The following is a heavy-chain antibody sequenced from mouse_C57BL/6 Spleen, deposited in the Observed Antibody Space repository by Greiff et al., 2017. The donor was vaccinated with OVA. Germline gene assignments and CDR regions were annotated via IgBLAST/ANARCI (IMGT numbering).Heavy chain of an antibody. V-gene: IGHV1-69*01. CDR3: AGVLTGTASWFAY. J-gene: IGHJ3*01. D-gene: IGHD4-1*01. Sequence: QVQLKESGAELVMPGASVKLSCKASGYTFTSYWMHWVKQRPGQGLEWIGEIDPSDSYTNYNQKFKGKSTLTVDKSSSTAYMQLSSLTSEDSAVYYCAGVLTGTASWFAYWGQGTLVTVSA. CDR2: IDPSDSYT. CDR1: GYTFTSYW.